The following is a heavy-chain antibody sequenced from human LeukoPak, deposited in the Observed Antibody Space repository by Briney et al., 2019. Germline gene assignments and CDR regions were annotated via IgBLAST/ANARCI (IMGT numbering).Heavy chain of an antibody. CDR3: ARALGDSPRIYYYMDV. V-gene: IGHV4-30-4*01. D-gene: IGHD3-16*01. Sequence: SQTLCLTCSVSGDSISIGDYRWSWIRQSPGKGLEWIGYIYYIGTAYYNPSLRSRVALSADTSKNQFSLKLNSVTVADSAVYFCARALGDSPRIYYYMDVWGKGTTVTVSS. CDR2: IYYIGTA. CDR1: GDSISIGDYR. J-gene: IGHJ6*03.